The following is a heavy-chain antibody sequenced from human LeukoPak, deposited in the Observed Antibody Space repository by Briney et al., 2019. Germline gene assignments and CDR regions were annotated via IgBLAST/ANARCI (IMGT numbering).Heavy chain of an antibody. CDR2: IYYGGST. CDR3: ARVGELYYFDY. Sequence: SETLSLTCTVSGGSISSYYWSWIRQPPGKGLEWIGYIYYGGSTNYNPSLKSRVTISVDTSKNQFSLKLSSVTAADTAVYYCARVGELYYFDYWGQGTLVTVSS. D-gene: IGHD2-15*01. CDR1: GGSISSYY. V-gene: IGHV4-59*01. J-gene: IGHJ4*02.